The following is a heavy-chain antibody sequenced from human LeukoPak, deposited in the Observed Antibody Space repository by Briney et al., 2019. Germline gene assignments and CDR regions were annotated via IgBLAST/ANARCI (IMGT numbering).Heavy chain of an antibody. D-gene: IGHD2-15*01. CDR1: GYTFTGYY. CDR3: AREGSLYHFDY. J-gene: IGHJ4*02. Sequence: GASVKVSCKASGYTFTGYYMHWVRQAPGQGLEWMGWINSNSGGTNYAQKFQGRATMTRDTSVSTAYMELSRLRSDDTAVYYCAREGSLYHFDYWGQGTLVTVSS. V-gene: IGHV1-2*02. CDR2: INSNSGGT.